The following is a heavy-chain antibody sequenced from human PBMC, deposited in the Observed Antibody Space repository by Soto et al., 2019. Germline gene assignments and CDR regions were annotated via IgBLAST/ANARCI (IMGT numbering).Heavy chain of an antibody. D-gene: IGHD4-4*01. CDR1: GFTFSSYA. CDR2: ISYDGSNK. Sequence: GGSLRLSCAASGFTFSSYAMHWVRQAPGKGLEWVAVISYDGSNKYYADSVKGRLTISRDNSKNTLYLQMNSLRAEDTAVYYCAREGASDYSNYYYYYGMDVWGQGTTVTVSS. V-gene: IGHV3-30-3*01. CDR3: AREGASDYSNYYYYYGMDV. J-gene: IGHJ6*02.